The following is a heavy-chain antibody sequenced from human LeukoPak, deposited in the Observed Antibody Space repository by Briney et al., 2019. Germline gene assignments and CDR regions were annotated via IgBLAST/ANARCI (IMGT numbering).Heavy chain of an antibody. CDR2: ISYDGSNK. D-gene: IGHD5-24*01. J-gene: IGHJ4*02. V-gene: IGHV3-30-3*01. CDR3: ARDRERWLQTFDS. CDR1: GFTFSSYA. Sequence: AGGSLRLSCAASGFTFSSYAMHWVRQAPGKGLEWVAVISYDGSNKYYADSVKGRFTISRDNSKNTLYLQMNSLRAEDTAVYYCARDRERWLQTFDSWGQGTLVTVSS.